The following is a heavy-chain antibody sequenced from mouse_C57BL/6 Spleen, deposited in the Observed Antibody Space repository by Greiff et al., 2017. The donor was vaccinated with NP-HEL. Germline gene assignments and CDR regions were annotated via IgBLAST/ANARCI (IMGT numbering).Heavy chain of an antibody. Sequence: QVQLQQPGAELVMPGASVKLSCKASGYTFTSYWMHWVKQRPGQGLEWIGEIDPSDSYTNYNQKFKGKSTLTVDKSSSTAYMQLSSLTSEDSAVYYCARYGSSYKYFDVWGTGTTVTVSS. CDR2: IDPSDSYT. CDR1: GYTFTSYW. V-gene: IGHV1-69*01. J-gene: IGHJ1*03. CDR3: ARYGSSYKYFDV. D-gene: IGHD1-1*01.